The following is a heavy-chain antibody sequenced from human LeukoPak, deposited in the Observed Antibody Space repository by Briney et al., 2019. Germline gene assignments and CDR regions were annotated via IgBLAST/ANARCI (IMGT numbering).Heavy chain of an antibody. D-gene: IGHD2-2*01. V-gene: IGHV4-34*01. J-gene: IGHJ4*02. CDR3: ARGLGNCSSTSCYPPGKYYFDY. CDR2: INHSGST. CDR1: GGSFSGYY. Sequence: SETLSLTCAVYGGSFSGYYWSWIRQPPGKGLEWIGEINHSGSTNYNPSLKSRVTISVDTSKNQFSLKLSSVTAADTAVYYCARGLGNCSSTSCYPPGKYYFDYWGQGTLVTVSS.